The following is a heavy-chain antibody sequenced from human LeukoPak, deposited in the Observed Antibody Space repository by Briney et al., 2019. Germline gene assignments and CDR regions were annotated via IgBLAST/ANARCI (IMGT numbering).Heavy chain of an antibody. CDR3: ARLRITMVRGVIIPYYYYYMDV. V-gene: IGHV4-34*01. CDR2: INHSGST. Sequence: PSETLSLTCAVYGGSFSGHYWNWIRQPPGKGLEWIGEINHSGSTTYNPSLKSRVTISVDTSKNQFSLKLSSVTAADTAVYYCARLRITMVRGVIIPYYYYYMDVWGKGTTVTISS. CDR1: GGSFSGHY. D-gene: IGHD3-10*01. J-gene: IGHJ6*03.